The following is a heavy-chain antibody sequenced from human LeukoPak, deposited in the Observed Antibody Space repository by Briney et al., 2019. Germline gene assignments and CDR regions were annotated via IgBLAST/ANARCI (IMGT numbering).Heavy chain of an antibody. Sequence: SVKVSCKASGGTFSSYAISWVRQAPGQGLEWMGRIIPILGIANYAQKFQGRVTITADKSTSTAYMELRSLRSDDTAVYYCASGPAGGYYPLGYFDYWGQGTLVTVSS. CDR2: IIPILGIA. J-gene: IGHJ4*02. V-gene: IGHV1-69*04. CDR1: GGTFSSYA. D-gene: IGHD3-3*01. CDR3: ASGPAGGYYPLGYFDY.